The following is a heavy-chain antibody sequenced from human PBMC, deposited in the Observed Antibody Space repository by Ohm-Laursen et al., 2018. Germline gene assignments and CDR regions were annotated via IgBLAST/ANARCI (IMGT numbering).Heavy chain of an antibody. CDR1: GYTFTNYD. CDR3: ARGQPIDF. J-gene: IGHJ4*02. V-gene: IGHV1-46*01. CDR2: INTGGGST. Sequence: ASAKVSPKASGYTFTNYDMHWVRQAPGQGLEWMGIINTGGGSTSHAQKFQGRLTMTRDTSTSTVYMELSSLRSEDTAMYYCARGQPIDFWGQGTLVTVSS.